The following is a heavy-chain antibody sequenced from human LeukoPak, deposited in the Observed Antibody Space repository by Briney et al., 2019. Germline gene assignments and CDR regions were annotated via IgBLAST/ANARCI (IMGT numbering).Heavy chain of an antibody. J-gene: IGHJ4*02. CDR1: GGSISSTNW. V-gene: IGHV4-4*02. CDR2: IDHSGRT. D-gene: IGHD4-17*01. CDR3: ASGYVSTTVTSEL. Sequence: PSGTLSLTCAVSGGSISSTNWWSWVRQPPGKGLEWIGEIDHSGRTNYNPSLKSRVTISVDKSKNQFSLKLNSVTAADTAVYYCASGYVSTTVTSELWGQGTLVTVSS.